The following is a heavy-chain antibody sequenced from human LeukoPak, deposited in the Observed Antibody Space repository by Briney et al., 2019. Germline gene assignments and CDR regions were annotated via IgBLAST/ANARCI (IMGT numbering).Heavy chain of an antibody. CDR1: GFTFDDYT. J-gene: IGHJ4*02. CDR2: ITWDGSST. CDR3: AKDGCSGGSCPIDY. V-gene: IGHV3-43*01. Sequence: GGSLRLSCAASGFTFDDYTMHWVRQAPGKGLEWVSLITWDGSSTFYADSVKGRFTISRDNSKNSLYLQMNSLRTEDTALYYCAKDGCSGGSCPIDYWGQGTLVTVSS. D-gene: IGHD2-15*01.